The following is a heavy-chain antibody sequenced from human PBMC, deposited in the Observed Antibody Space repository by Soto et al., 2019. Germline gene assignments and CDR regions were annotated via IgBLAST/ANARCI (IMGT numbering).Heavy chain of an antibody. CDR3: AKDLIVVVVAATMGVFDY. J-gene: IGHJ4*02. Sequence: GGSLRLSCAASGFTFSSYAMSWVRQAPGKGLEWVSAISGSGGSTYYADSVKGRFTISRDNSKNTLYLQMNSLRAEDTAVYYCAKDLIVVVVAATMGVFDYWGQGTLVTVSS. D-gene: IGHD2-15*01. CDR1: GFTFSSYA. CDR2: ISGSGGST. V-gene: IGHV3-23*01.